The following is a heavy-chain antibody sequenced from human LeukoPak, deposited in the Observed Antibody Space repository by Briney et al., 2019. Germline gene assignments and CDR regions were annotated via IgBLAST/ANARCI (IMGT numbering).Heavy chain of an antibody. D-gene: IGHD3-10*01. Sequence: PSETLSLTCAVYGGSFSGYYWSWIRQPPGKGLEWIGEINHSGSTNYNPSLKSRVTISVDTSKNQFSLKLSSVTAADTAVYYCAVDSGPGVFDYWGQGTLVTVSS. CDR2: INHSGST. CDR3: AVDSGPGVFDY. J-gene: IGHJ4*02. V-gene: IGHV4-34*01. CDR1: GGSFSGYY.